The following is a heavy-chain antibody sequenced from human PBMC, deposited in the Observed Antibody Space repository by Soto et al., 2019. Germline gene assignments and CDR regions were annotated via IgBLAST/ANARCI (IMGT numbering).Heavy chain of an antibody. CDR1: GFTFSSYA. CDR3: AKAGEYNWNYVDYFDY. Sequence: PGGSLRLSCAASGFTFSSYAMSWVRQAPGKGLEWVSAISGSGGSTYYADSVKGRFTISRDNSKNTLYLQMNSLRAEDTAVYYCAKAGEYNWNYVDYFDYWGQGTLVTVSS. J-gene: IGHJ4*02. V-gene: IGHV3-23*01. D-gene: IGHD1-7*01. CDR2: ISGSGGST.